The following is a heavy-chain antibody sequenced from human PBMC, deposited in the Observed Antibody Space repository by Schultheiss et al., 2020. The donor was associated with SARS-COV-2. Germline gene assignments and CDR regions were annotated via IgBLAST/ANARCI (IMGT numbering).Heavy chain of an antibody. J-gene: IGHJ2*01. CDR2: IYYSGST. V-gene: IGHV4-61*08. Sequence: SETLSLTCTVSGGSISSGGYYWSWIRQHPGKGLEWIGYIYYSGSTNYNPSLKSRVTISVDTSKNQFSLKLSSVTAADTAVYYCARAETVGSGWLRGGVVWYFDLWGRGTLVTVDS. CDR1: GGSISSGGYY. D-gene: IGHD6-19*01. CDR3: ARAETVGSGWLRGGVVWYFDL.